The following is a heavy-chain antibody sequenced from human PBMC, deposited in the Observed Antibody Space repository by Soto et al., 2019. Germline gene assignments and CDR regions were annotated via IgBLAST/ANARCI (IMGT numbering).Heavy chain of an antibody. Sequence: GSGPTLVNPTQTLTLTCTFSGFSLSTSGVGVGWIRQPPGKALEWLALIYWDDDKRYSPSLKSRLTITKDTSKNQVVLTMTNMDPVDTATYYCAHILGGWNYVDNWFDPWGQGTLVTVSS. CDR2: IYWDDDK. J-gene: IGHJ5*02. CDR1: GFSLSTSGVG. CDR3: AHILGGWNYVDNWFDP. D-gene: IGHD1-7*01. V-gene: IGHV2-5*02.